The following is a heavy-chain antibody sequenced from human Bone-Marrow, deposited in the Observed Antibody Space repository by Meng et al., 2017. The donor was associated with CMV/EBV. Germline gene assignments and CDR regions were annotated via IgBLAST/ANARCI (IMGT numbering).Heavy chain of an antibody. Sequence: GESLKISCAASGSTFSSYRMNWVRQAPGKGLEWVSSISGSSSYIYYADSVKGRFTIARDNAKNSLYLQMNSLRAEDTAVYYCARDGIVVAPAAATAYLGMDVWGRGTTVTVSS. D-gene: IGHD2-2*01. CDR3: ARDGIVVAPAAATAYLGMDV. V-gene: IGHV3-21*01. CDR1: GSTFSSYR. CDR2: ISGSSSYI. J-gene: IGHJ6*02.